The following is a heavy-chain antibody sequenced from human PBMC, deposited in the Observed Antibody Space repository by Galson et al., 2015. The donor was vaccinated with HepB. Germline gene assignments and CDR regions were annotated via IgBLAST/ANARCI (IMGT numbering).Heavy chain of an antibody. CDR2: INAGNGNT. D-gene: IGHD5-24*01. CDR1: GYTFTSYA. V-gene: IGHV1-3*01. Sequence: SVKVSCKASGYTFTSYAMHWVRQAPGQRLEWMGWINAGNGNTKYSQKFQGRVTITRDTSASTAYMELSSLRSEDTAVYYCAREVPEMATMPDYWGQGTLVTVSS. CDR3: AREVPEMATMPDY. J-gene: IGHJ4*02.